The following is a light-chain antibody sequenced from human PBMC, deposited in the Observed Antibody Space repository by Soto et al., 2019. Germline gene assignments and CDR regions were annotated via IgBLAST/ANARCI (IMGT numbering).Light chain of an antibody. CDR2: RNS. CDR1: SSNIGSNY. J-gene: IGLJ1*01. Sequence: QSVLTQPPSASGTPGQRVTISCSGSSSNIGSNYVYWYQQFPGTGPKLLIFRNSHRPSGVPDRFSGSRSGTSASLAISGLRSEDEVDYYCAAWDDTLGGYVFGTGTKLTVL. V-gene: IGLV1-47*01. CDR3: AAWDDTLGGYV.